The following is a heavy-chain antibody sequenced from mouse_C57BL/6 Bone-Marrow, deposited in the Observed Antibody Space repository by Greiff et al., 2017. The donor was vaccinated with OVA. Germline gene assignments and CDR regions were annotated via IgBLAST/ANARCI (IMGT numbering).Heavy chain of an antibody. Sequence: QVQLQQPGAELVRPGTSVKLSCKASGYTFTSYWMHWVKQRPGQGLEWIGVIDPSDSYTNYNQKFKGKATLTVDTSSSTAYMQLSSLTSEDSAVDYCASGNFYAMDYWGQGTSVTVSA. CDR3: ASGNFYAMDY. CDR1: GYTFTSYW. CDR2: IDPSDSYT. D-gene: IGHD2-1*01. V-gene: IGHV1-59*01. J-gene: IGHJ4*01.